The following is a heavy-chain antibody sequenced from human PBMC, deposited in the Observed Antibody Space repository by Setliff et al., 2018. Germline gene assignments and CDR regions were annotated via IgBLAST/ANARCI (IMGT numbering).Heavy chain of an antibody. CDR2: IYIGGSA. CDR1: GGSISSYY. D-gene: IGHD6-19*01. CDR3: AREQWLDPPGYYYMDV. J-gene: IGHJ6*03. Sequence: SETLSLTCTVSGGSISSYYWSWIRQPAGKGLEWIGHIYIGGSANYNPSLKSRVTMSIGTSKNQFSPKLNSVTAADMAVYYCAREQWLDPPGYYYMDVWAKGTTVTVSS. V-gene: IGHV4-4*07.